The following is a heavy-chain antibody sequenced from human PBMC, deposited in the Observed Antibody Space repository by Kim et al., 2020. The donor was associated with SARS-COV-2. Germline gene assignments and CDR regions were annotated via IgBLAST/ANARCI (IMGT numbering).Heavy chain of an antibody. V-gene: IGHV3-64*01. Sequence: GGSLRLSCAASGFTFSSYAMHWVRQAPGKGLEYVSAISSNGGSTYYANSVKGRFTISRDNSKNTLYLQMGSLRAEDMAVYYCARGCGGDCYSGDYWGQGT. CDR2: ISSNGGST. CDR1: GFTFSSYA. D-gene: IGHD2-21*02. J-gene: IGHJ4*02. CDR3: ARGCGGDCYSGDY.